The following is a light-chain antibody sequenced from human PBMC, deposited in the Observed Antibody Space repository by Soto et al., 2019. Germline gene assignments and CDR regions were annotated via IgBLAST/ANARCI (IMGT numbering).Light chain of an antibody. CDR2: DVS. J-gene: IGLJ2*01. CDR3: SSYTSSNTLV. Sequence: QSALTQPASVSGSPGQSITISCTGTSNDVGGYNYVSWYQQYIGKAPKLMIYDVSNRPSGVSNRFSGSKSGNTASLTISGLQAEDEADYYCSSYTSSNTLVFGGGTKLTVL. CDR1: SNDVGGYNY. V-gene: IGLV2-14*03.